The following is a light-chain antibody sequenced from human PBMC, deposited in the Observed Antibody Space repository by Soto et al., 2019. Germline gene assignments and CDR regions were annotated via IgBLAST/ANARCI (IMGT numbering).Light chain of an antibody. J-gene: IGKJ1*01. CDR2: GAS. CDR1: QSVSSN. Sequence: EIVMTQSPATLSVSPGERATLSCRASQSVSSNLAWYQQKPGQAPRLLIYGASTRATGIPARFSGSGSGTEFTRTISSLQSEDFAVYYCQQYNNFWTVGQGTKVEIK. CDR3: QQYNNFWT. V-gene: IGKV3-15*01.